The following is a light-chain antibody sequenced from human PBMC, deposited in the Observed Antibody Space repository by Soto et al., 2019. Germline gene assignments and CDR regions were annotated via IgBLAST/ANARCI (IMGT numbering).Light chain of an antibody. CDR3: QSHGSSLSGPV. J-gene: IGLJ1*01. CDR1: SSNIGATYA. Sequence: QSVLTQPPSVSGAPGQRVTISCTGSSSNIGATYAVHWYQHLPGRAPKLLIYGNNNRPSGVPDRFSGSKSGTSASLAITGLQAEDEADYYCQSHGSSLSGPVFGTGTKVTVL. CDR2: GNN. V-gene: IGLV1-40*01.